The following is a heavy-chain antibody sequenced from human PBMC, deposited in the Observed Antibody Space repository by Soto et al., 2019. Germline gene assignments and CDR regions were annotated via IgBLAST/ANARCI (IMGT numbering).Heavy chain of an antibody. J-gene: IGHJ6*02. CDR1: GFTFSSYG. Sequence: PGGSLRLSCAASGFTFSSYGMHWVRQAPGKRLEWVAVIWYDGSNKYYADSVKGRFTISRDNSKNTLYLQMNSLRAEDTAVYYCAREGVGASGNYYYYGMDVWGQGTTVTVSS. V-gene: IGHV3-33*01. CDR2: IWYDGSNK. D-gene: IGHD1-26*01. CDR3: AREGVGASGNYYYYGMDV.